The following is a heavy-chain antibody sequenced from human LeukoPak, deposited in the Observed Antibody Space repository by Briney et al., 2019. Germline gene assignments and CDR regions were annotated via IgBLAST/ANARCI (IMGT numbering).Heavy chain of an antibody. CDR2: INHSGST. J-gene: IGHJ5*02. CDR3: ASHGTYYDILTGYWGFRWFDP. D-gene: IGHD3-9*01. Sequence: SETLSLTCAAYGGTFSGYYWSWIRQPPGKGLEWIGEINHSGSTNYNPSLKSRVPISEDQSNNQFSLKLSSVTAADTAVYYCASHGTYYDILTGYWGFRWFDPWGQGTLVTVSS. CDR1: GGTFSGYY. V-gene: IGHV4-34*08.